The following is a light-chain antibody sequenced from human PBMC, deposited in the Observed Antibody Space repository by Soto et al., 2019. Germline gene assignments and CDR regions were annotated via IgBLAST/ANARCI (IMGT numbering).Light chain of an antibody. Sequence: EIVLTQSPATLCLSPGERATLSCRASQSVTSFLAWYQQKPGQAPRLLIYDASNRATGIPARFSGSGFGTDFTLTINSLEPEDSAVYYCQQRSNWLGTFGQGTK. CDR1: QSVTSF. CDR3: QQRSNWLGT. V-gene: IGKV3-11*01. CDR2: DAS. J-gene: IGKJ1*01.